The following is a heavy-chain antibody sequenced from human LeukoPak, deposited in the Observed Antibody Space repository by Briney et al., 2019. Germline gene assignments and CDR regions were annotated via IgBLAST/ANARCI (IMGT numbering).Heavy chain of an antibody. Sequence: PGGSLRLSCAASGFTFSRYTMNWVRQAPGKGLEWVSSISSSSSYIYYADSVKGRFTISRDNAKNSLYLQMNSLRAEDTAVYYCARGYYNFWSGYRAEYYFDYWGQGTLVTVSS. J-gene: IGHJ4*02. D-gene: IGHD3-3*01. CDR3: ARGYYNFWSGYRAEYYFDY. CDR1: GFTFSRYT. V-gene: IGHV3-21*01. CDR2: ISSSSSYI.